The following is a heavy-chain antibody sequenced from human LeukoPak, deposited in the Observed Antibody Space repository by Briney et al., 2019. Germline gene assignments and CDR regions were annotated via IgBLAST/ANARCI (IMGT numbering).Heavy chain of an antibody. J-gene: IGHJ2*01. CDR3: ARGSPSYAQWHFDL. Sequence: GASVKVSCEASGGTFSSYAISWVRQAPGQGLEWMGWIIPNSGGTNYAQKFQDWVTMSSDTSISTAYMELSSLRSDDTAVYYCARGSPSYAQWHFDLWGRGTLVTVSS. CDR1: GGTFSSYA. V-gene: IGHV1-2*04. D-gene: IGHD2/OR15-2a*01. CDR2: IIPNSGGT.